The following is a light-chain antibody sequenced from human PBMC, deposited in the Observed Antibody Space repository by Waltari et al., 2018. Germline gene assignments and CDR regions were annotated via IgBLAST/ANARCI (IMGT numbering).Light chain of an antibody. J-gene: IGKJ4*01. CDR1: QNINSY. CDR3: HQRSNWPLT. V-gene: IGKV3-11*01. Sequence: EIVLTQSPATLSLSPGDGATLSCRASQNINSYLVWYQQKPGQALRVLIYDASNRATGDPVRFSGSGSGTDFTLTISTLEPEDFALYYCHQRSNWPLTFGGGNKLEIK. CDR2: DAS.